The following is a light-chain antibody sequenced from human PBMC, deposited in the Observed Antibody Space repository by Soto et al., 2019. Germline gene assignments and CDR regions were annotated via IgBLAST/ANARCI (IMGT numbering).Light chain of an antibody. CDR2: GAS. CDR3: QQYGTSPLT. CDR1: QSVRSNS. V-gene: IGKV3-20*01. J-gene: IGKJ4*01. Sequence: PGESATLSCTASQSVRSNSLAWYQQKPGQAPRLLMFGASGRATGTPPRFSGRGSGTDFTLTISRLEHEDFAVYYWQQYGTSPLTFGGGTKVDI.